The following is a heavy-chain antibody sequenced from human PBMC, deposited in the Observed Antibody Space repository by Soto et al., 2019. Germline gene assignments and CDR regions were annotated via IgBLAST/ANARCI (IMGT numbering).Heavy chain of an antibody. D-gene: IGHD6-13*01. Sequence: QVQLQESGPGLVKPSQTLSLTCTVSGGSIRSSDYYWSWIRQPPGKGLEWSGYVYYSESAYYNPSLQGRGFISIDTSKNQFSLTLSSVTAADTAVYYCARVIITATGTSGFDSWGQGTLVTVSS. CDR3: ARVIITATGTSGFDS. J-gene: IGHJ4*02. V-gene: IGHV4-30-4*01. CDR2: VYYSESA. CDR1: GGSIRSSDYY.